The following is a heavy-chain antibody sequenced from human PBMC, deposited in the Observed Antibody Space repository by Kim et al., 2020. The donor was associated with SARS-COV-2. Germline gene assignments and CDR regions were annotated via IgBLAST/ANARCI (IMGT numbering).Heavy chain of an antibody. CDR3: ARGKDFSNFLFEY. J-gene: IGHJ4*02. CDR1: GDSIRSGNW. D-gene: IGHD4-4*01. V-gene: IGHV4-4*02. CDR2: IYHDGTS. Sequence: SETLSLTCAVSGDSIRSGNWWSWVRQPPGKGLEWIGQIYHDGTSNNNPSLKSRVTISVDKSQNRLSLKLTSVTAANTAVYFCARGKDFSNFLFEYWGQGTLVTVSS.